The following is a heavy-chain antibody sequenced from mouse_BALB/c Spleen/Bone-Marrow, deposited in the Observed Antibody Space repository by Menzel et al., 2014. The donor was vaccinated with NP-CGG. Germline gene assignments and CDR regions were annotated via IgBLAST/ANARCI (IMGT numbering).Heavy chain of an antibody. J-gene: IGHJ3*01. CDR1: GYAFTSYW. Sequence: VQLQQSGAELAKPGASVKMSCKASGYAFTSYWMHWVKQRPGQGLEWIGNINPSSGYTEYNQKFKDKATLTADKSSSTAYMQLSSLTSEDSAVYYCARPITTGIQAWFAYWGQGILVTVPA. D-gene: IGHD2-4*01. CDR2: INPSSGYT. V-gene: IGHV1-7*01. CDR3: ARPITTGIQAWFAY.